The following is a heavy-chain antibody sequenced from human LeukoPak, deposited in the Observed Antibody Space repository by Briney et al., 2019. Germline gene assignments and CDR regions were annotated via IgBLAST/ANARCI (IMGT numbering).Heavy chain of an antibody. CDR3: ASLDYGGNSVRFDY. J-gene: IGHJ4*02. D-gene: IGHD4-23*01. Sequence: SETLSLTCTVSGGSISSYYWSWLRQPPGKGLEWIGYIYYSGSTNYNPSLKSRVTISVDTSKNQFSLKLSSVTAADTAVYYCASLDYGGNSVRFDYWGQGTLVTVSS. CDR1: GGSISSYY. V-gene: IGHV4-59*01. CDR2: IYYSGST.